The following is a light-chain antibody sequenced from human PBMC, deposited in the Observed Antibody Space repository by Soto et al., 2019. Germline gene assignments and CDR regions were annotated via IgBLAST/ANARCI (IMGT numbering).Light chain of an antibody. Sequence: QSALTQPASVSGSPGQSITISCTGTISDVGGYNYVSWYQQHPGKAPKLMIYEVSNRPSGVSNRFSGSKSGNTASLTISGLQAEDEADYYCSSYTTISTLEVFGGGTKLTVL. J-gene: IGLJ3*02. V-gene: IGLV2-14*01. CDR1: ISDVGGYNY. CDR2: EVS. CDR3: SSYTTISTLEV.